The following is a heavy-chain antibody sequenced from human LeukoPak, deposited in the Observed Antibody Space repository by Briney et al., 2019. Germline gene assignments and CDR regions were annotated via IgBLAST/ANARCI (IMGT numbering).Heavy chain of an antibody. CDR1: GFTFSSYA. CDR3: ARGPHSYYDILTGSELIDY. V-gene: IGHV3-30*04. CDR2: ISYDGSNK. J-gene: IGHJ4*02. D-gene: IGHD3-9*01. Sequence: PGGSLRLSCAASGFTFSSYAMHWVRQAPGKGLEWVAVISYDGSNKYYADSVKGRFTISRDNSKNTLYLQMNSLRAEDTAVYYCARGPHSYYDILTGSELIDYWGQGTLVTVSS.